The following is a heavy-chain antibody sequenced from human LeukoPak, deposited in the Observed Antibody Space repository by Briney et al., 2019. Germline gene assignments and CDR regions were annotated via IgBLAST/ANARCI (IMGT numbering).Heavy chain of an antibody. J-gene: IGHJ1*01. D-gene: IGHD3-22*01. CDR1: GHTFTDYG. CDR2: ISAYNGNT. V-gene: IGHV1-18*01. CDR3: ATSYYDSSGYYYIAEYFQH. Sequence: ASVKVSCKTSGHTFTDYGISWVRQAPGQGLEWMGWISAYNGNTNYAQKLQGRVTMTTDTSTRTAYMELRSLRSDDTAVYYCATSYYDSSGYYYIAEYFQHWGQGTLVTVSS.